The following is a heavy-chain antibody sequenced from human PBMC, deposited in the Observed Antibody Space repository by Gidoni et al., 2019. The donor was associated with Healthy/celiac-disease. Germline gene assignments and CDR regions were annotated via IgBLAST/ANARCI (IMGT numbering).Heavy chain of an antibody. D-gene: IGHD6-19*01. CDR2: ISYDGSNK. CDR3: AKDHVAVAGDGDYFDY. Sequence: QVQLVESGGGVVQPGRSLRLSCAASGFTFSSYGMHWVRQAPGKGLGCVAVISYDGSNKYYADSVKGRFTISRDNSKNTLYLQMNSLRAEDTAVYYCAKDHVAVAGDGDYFDYWGQGTLVTVSS. V-gene: IGHV3-30*18. CDR1: GFTFSSYG. J-gene: IGHJ4*02.